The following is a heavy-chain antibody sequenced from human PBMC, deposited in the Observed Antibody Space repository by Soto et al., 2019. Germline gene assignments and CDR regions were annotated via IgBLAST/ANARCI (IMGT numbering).Heavy chain of an antibody. CDR3: ARENWNYVHYYYMDV. CDR1: GYTFTSYG. J-gene: IGHJ6*03. CDR2: ISAYNGNT. Sequence: ASVKVSCKASGYTFTSYGISWVRQAPGQGLEWMGWISAYNGNTNYAQKLQGRVTMTTDTSTCTAYMELRSLRSDDTAVYYCARENWNYVHYYYMDVWGKGTTVTVSS. D-gene: IGHD1-7*01. V-gene: IGHV1-18*01.